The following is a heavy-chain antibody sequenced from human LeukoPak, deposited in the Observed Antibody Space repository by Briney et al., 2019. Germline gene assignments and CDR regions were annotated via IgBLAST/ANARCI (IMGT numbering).Heavy chain of an antibody. CDR3: ARDSSYLSQNTIFGVAHMDV. CDR2: ISSSSSYI. V-gene: IGHV3-21*01. J-gene: IGHJ6*03. D-gene: IGHD3-3*01. CDR1: GFTFSSYS. Sequence: PGGSLRLSCAASGFTFSSYSMNWVRQAPGKGLEWVSSISSSSSYIYYADSVKGRFTISRDNAKNSLYLQMNSLRAEDTAVYYCARDSSYLSQNTIFGVAHMDVWGKGTTVTVSS.